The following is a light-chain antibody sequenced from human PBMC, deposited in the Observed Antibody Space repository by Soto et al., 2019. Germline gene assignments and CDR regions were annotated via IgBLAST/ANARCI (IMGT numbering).Light chain of an antibody. J-gene: IGKJ2*01. CDR2: DAS. Sequence: LTQSPATLSLSPGERATLSCRASQSVNNFLAWYQQKPGQAPRLLIFDASYRATGIPGRFRGTGSGTEFTLTISGLKYEDVALYYCQQYDKWTYTFGQGTKVDIK. CDR3: QQYDKWTYT. CDR1: QSVNNF. V-gene: IGKV3D-15*01.